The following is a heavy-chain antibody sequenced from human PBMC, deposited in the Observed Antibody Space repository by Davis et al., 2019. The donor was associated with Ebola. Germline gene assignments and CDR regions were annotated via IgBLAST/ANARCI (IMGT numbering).Heavy chain of an antibody. D-gene: IGHD6-19*01. V-gene: IGHV1-2*04. J-gene: IGHJ4*02. CDR2: INPNSGGT. CDR1: GYTFTGYY. Sequence: AASVNSCKASGYTFTGYYMHWVRQAPGQGLEWMGWINPNSGGTNYAQKFQGWVTMTTDTSTSTAYMELRSLRSDDTAVYYCAREKPPYSSGWYEGSNFDYWGQGTLVTVSS. CDR3: AREKPPYSSGWYEGSNFDY.